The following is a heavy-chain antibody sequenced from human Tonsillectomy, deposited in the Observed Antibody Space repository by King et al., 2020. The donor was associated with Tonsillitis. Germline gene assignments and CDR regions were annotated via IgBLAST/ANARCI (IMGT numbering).Heavy chain of an antibody. D-gene: IGHD3-22*01. Sequence: VQLVESGAGVKKPGDSVKVSCKASGYSFTRYGISWVRQAPGKGLEWMGCISAYNGNTNYAQKLQGRVTMTTDTSTSTAYMELRSLRSDDTAVYYCATDYFASSGYYPDWGQGTLVTVSS. CDR3: ATDYFASSGYYPD. J-gene: IGHJ4*02. CDR2: ISAYNGNT. V-gene: IGHV1-18*01. CDR1: GYSFTRYG.